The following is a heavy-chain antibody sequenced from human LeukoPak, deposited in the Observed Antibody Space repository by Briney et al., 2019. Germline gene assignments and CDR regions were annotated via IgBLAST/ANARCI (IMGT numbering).Heavy chain of an antibody. Sequence: GRSLRLSCAASGFTFDDYAMLWVRQAPGKGLEWVSGISWNSGSIGYADSVKGRFTISRDNAKNSLYLQMNSLRAEDTALYYCAKDIGGIAVAGTTAFDIWGQGTMVTVSS. CDR1: GFTFDDYA. J-gene: IGHJ3*02. CDR3: AKDIGGIAVAGTTAFDI. V-gene: IGHV3-9*01. CDR2: ISWNSGSI. D-gene: IGHD6-19*01.